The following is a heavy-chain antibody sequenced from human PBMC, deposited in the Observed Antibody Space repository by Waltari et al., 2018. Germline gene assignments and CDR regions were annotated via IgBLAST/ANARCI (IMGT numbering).Heavy chain of an antibody. J-gene: IGHJ4*02. V-gene: IGHV1-69*02. D-gene: IGHD3-22*01. CDR3: ARSNDYVNNDYYNSFDL. CDR2: SIPIAEIT. CDR1: GGTFSSYA. Sequence: QVQLVQSGAEVKKPGSSVKVSSKDDGGTFSSYAFRWVRQAPGQWLEWMGRSIPIAEITNYAQNVPVRATITADKSTSTAYMEVNILRSEDTAVYYCARSNDYVNNDYYNSFDLWGQGTQVTGSS.